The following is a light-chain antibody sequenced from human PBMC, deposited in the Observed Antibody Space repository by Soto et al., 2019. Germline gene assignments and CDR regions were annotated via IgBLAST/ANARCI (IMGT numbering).Light chain of an antibody. Sequence: EIVMTQSPATLSVSPGERATLSCRASQSVSINLAWYQQKPGQAPRLLISGASTRATGIPGRFSGSGSGTEFNLTISSLQSEDFAVYYCHQYNNWPPYTFGQGTKLEIK. CDR3: HQYNNWPPYT. CDR1: QSVSIN. V-gene: IGKV3-15*01. CDR2: GAS. J-gene: IGKJ2*01.